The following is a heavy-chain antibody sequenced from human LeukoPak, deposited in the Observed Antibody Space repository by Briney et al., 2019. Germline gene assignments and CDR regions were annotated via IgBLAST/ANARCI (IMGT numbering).Heavy chain of an antibody. D-gene: IGHD4-17*01. CDR1: GFTFSSYA. CDR2: ISYDGSNK. J-gene: IGHJ4*02. CDR3: ARGADYGGYVDRRDIDY. Sequence: PGRFLRLSCAASGFTFSSYAMHWVRQAPGKGLEWVAVISYDGSNKYYADSVKGRFTISRDNSKHTLYLQMNSLRAEDAAVYFCARGADYGGYVDRRDIDYWSQGSLVTVSS. V-gene: IGHV3-30-3*01.